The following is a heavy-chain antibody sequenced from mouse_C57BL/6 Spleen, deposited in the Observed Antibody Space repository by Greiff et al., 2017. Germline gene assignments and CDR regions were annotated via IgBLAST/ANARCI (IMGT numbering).Heavy chain of an antibody. V-gene: IGHV1-4*01. CDR2: INPSSGYT. J-gene: IGHJ3*01. Sequence: VHLVESGAELARPGASVKMSCKASGYTFTSYTMHWVKQRPGQGLEWIGYINPSSGYTKYNQKFKDKATLTADKSSSTAYMQLISLTSEDSAVYYCARYNDGYFAYWGQGTLVTVSA. CDR3: ARYNDGYFAY. D-gene: IGHD2-3*01. CDR1: GYTFTSYT.